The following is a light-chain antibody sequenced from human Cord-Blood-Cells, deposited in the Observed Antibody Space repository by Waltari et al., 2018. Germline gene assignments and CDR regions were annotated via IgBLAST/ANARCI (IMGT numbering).Light chain of an antibody. V-gene: IGKV3-20*01. CDR2: GAS. Sequence: EIVLTQSPGTLSLSQGERATLSCRASQRVSSSYLAWYQQKPGQAPRLLIYGASSRATGIPARFSGSGYGTDFTLTISRLEPEDFAVYFCQPYGSSRTFGQGTNVEIK. CDR3: QPYGSSRT. CDR1: QRVSSSY. J-gene: IGKJ1*01.